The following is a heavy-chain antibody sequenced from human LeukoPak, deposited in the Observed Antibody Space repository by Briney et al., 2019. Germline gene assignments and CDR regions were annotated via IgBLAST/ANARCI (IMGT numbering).Heavy chain of an antibody. CDR1: GGSFSGYY. V-gene: IGHV4-34*01. J-gene: IGHJ4*02. CDR2: INHSGST. D-gene: IGHD6-13*01. CDR3: ARVASGGSSWADY. Sequence: SETLSLPCAVYGGSFSGYYWSWIRQPPGKGLEWIGEINHSGSTNYNPSLKSRVTISVGRSKNQFSLKLSSVTAADTAVYYCARVASGGSSWADYWGQGTLVTVSS.